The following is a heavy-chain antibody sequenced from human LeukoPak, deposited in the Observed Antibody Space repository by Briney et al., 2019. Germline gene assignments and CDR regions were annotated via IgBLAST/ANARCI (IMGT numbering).Heavy chain of an antibody. V-gene: IGHV1-69*13. D-gene: IGHD6-19*01. Sequence: SVKVSCKASGGTFSSYAISWVRQAPGQGLEWMGGIIPIFGTANYAQKFQGRVTITADESTSTAYMELRSLRSDDTAVYYCASGIAVAGGGMDVWGQGTTVTVSS. CDR2: IIPIFGTA. CDR3: ASGIAVAGGGMDV. J-gene: IGHJ6*02. CDR1: GGTFSSYA.